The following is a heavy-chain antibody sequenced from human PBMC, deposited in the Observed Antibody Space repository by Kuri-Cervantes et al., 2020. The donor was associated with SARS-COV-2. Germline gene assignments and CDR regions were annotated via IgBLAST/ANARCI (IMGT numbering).Heavy chain of an antibody. CDR2: INPNSGGT. V-gene: IGHV1-2*02. D-gene: IGHD5-18*01. CDR3: ARGLTLEGDSYGYHY. CDR1: GYTFTSYY. Sequence: ASVKVSCKASGYTFTSYYMHWVRQAPGQGLEWMGWINPNSGGTNFTQKFEGRVTVTRDTSINTAYMELSRLRSDDTAVYYCARGLTLEGDSYGYHYWGQGTLVTVSS. J-gene: IGHJ4*02.